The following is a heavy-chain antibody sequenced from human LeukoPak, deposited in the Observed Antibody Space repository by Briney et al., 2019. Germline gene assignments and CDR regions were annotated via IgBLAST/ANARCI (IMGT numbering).Heavy chain of an antibody. D-gene: IGHD3-10*01. CDR2: INXNXXXX. V-gene: IGHV3-74*03. CDR1: GXXXXXXX. CDR3: AELTSMVEQY. Sequence: GGSLRLSCAXXGXXXXXXXXXXXXXXPXXGLVWVXRINXNXXXXXYADSVKGRFTISRDNAKNTLYLQMNSLRAEDTAVYYCAELTSMVEQYWGQGTLVTVSS. J-gene: IGHJ4*02.